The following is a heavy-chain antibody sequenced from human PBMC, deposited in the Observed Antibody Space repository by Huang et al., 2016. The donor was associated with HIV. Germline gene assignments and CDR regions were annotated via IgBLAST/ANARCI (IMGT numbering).Heavy chain of an antibody. CDR3: ARLGWSGTMRDAFDI. J-gene: IGHJ3*02. V-gene: IGHV4-30-4*08. D-gene: IGHD1-1*01. CDR2: IYYSGST. CDR1: GGSISSGGYY. Sequence: QVQLQESGPGLVKPSQTLSLTCTVSGGSISSGGYYWSWIRQPPGKGLAWIGYIYYSGSTYYNPSLKSRVTRSVDTSKKQCSLKLSSVTAADTAVYYCARLGWSGTMRDAFDIWGQGTMVTVSS.